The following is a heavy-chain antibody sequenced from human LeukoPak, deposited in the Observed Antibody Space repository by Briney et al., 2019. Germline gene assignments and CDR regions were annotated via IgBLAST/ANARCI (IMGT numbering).Heavy chain of an antibody. D-gene: IGHD5-12*01. Sequence: GGSLRLSCAASGFTFSSYSMNWVRQAPGKGLEWVSSISSSSSYIYYADSVKGRFTISRDKAKNSLYLQMNSLRAEDTAIYYCAKEGMVATFDYWGQGTLVTVSS. CDR2: ISSSSSYI. J-gene: IGHJ4*02. V-gene: IGHV3-21*01. CDR3: AKEGMVATFDY. CDR1: GFTFSSYS.